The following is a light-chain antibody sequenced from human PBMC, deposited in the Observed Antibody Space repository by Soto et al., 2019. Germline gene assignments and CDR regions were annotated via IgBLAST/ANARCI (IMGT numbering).Light chain of an antibody. J-gene: IGLJ3*02. Sequence: QSVLAQPPSVSGAPGQKVTISCTGSSSNIGAGYDLHWYQQLPGTAPKLLLYGNSNRPSGVPDRFSGSKSGTSASLAITGLQAEDEADYYCSSYTSSSTLVFGGGTKLTVL. CDR3: SSYTSSSTLV. CDR2: GNS. CDR1: SSNIGAGYD. V-gene: IGLV1-40*01.